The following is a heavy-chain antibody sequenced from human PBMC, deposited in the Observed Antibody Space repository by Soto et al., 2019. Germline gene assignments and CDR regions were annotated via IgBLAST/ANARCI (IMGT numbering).Heavy chain of an antibody. D-gene: IGHD3-3*01. CDR2: INSRSTNI. CDR1: GLIFSTYS. V-gene: IGHV3-48*02. CDR3: AGTYDSHDFRFDY. Sequence: GGSLRLSCATYGLIFSTYSINWLRQAPGRGLEWISYINSRSTNIYYADSVKGRFTISRDNAKNSLYLQLNSLRDEDTAVYYCAGTYDSHDFRFDYWGWGTLVTVSS. J-gene: IGHJ4*02.